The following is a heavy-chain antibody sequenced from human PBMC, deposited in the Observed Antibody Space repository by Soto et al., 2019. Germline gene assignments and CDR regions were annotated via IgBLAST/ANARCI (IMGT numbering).Heavy chain of an antibody. CDR2: IYYSGGT. D-gene: IGHD2-15*01. V-gene: IGHV4-39*01. Sequence: PSETLSLTCTVSGGSISSSSYYWGWIRQPPGKGLEWIGSIYYSGGTYYNPSLKSRVTISVDTSKNQFSLKLSPVTAADTAVYYCARHRLVVVAARAGWFDPWGQGTLVTVSS. CDR1: GGSISSSSYY. J-gene: IGHJ5*02. CDR3: ARHRLVVVAARAGWFDP.